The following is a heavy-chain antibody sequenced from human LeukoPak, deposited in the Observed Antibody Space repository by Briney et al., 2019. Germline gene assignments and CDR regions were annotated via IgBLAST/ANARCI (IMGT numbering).Heavy chain of an antibody. Sequence: GASVKVSCKAAGYIFTSYAMHWVRQAPGQRLEWMGRINADNGNTKYSQKFQGRVTITRDTSASTAYMELSSLRSEDTAVYYCATPDSSLGSRGQGTLVTISS. CDR2: INADNGNT. J-gene: IGHJ4*02. CDR1: GYIFTSYA. CDR3: ATPDSSLGS. D-gene: IGHD3-22*01. V-gene: IGHV1-3*01.